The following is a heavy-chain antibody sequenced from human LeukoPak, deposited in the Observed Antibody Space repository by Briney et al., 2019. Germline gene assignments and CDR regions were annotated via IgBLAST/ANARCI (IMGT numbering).Heavy chain of an antibody. J-gene: IGHJ3*02. CDR3: AREEGIVVVVARSSAFDI. CDR2: INPNSGGT. V-gene: IGHV1-2*02. CDR1: GYXFTGYF. D-gene: IGHD2-15*01. Sequence: ASVKVSCKASGYXFTGYFMHWVRQAPGQGLEWMGWINPNSGGTNYAQKFQGRVTLTRDTSISTAYMELSRLRSDDTAVYYCAREEGIVVVVARSSAFDIWGQGTMVTVSS.